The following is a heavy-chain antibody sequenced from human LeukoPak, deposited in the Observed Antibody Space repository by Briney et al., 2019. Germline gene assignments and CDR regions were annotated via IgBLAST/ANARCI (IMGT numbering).Heavy chain of an antibody. J-gene: IGHJ4*02. CDR2: INYSGNT. V-gene: IGHV4-34*01. CDR3: ARDLDSSGYYFDY. Sequence: SGTLSLSCAVYGVTLGGYYRGWIRQAPGQGLEWIGVINYSGNTNYNTSLTSRVATSVDTSKNQFSLKLSSVSAADTAVYYCARDLDSSGYYFDYWGQGTLVTVSS. D-gene: IGHD3-22*01. CDR1: GVTLGGYY.